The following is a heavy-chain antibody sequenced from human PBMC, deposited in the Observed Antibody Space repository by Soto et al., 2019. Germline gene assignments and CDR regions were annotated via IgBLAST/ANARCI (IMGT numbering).Heavy chain of an antibody. J-gene: IGHJ4*02. CDR3: ATLWFGELTFDY. D-gene: IGHD3-10*01. V-gene: IGHV1-24*01. CDR2: FDPEDGET. CDR1: GYTLTELS. Sequence: ASVKVSCKVSGYTLTELSMHWVRQAPGKGLEWMGGFDPEDGETIYAQKFQGRVTMTEDTSTDTAYMELSSLRSEDTAVYYCATLWFGELTFDYWGQGTLLTVSS.